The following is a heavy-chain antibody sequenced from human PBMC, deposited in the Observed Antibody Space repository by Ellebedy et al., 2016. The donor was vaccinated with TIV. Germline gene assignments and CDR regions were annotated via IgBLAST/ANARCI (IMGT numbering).Heavy chain of an antibody. J-gene: IGHJ4*02. D-gene: IGHD6-19*01. V-gene: IGHV1-46*04. CDR3: ARSRSSGWLHTPDY. CDR1: GYTFTSYF. CDR2: INPSTGST. Sequence: AASVKVSCKASGYTFTSYFIHWVRQAPGQGPEWMGIINPSTGSTTYAQKLQGRVTMTRDTSTSTVYMELSSLRSEDTPVYFCARSRSSGWLHTPDYWGQGTLVTVSS.